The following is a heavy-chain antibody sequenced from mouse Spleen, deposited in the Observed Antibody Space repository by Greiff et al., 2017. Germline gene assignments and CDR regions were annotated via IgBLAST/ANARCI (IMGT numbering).Heavy chain of an antibody. D-gene: IGHD2-10*01. V-gene: IGHV1-69*01. Sequence: QVQLQQSGAELVMPGASVKLSCKASGYTFTSYWMHWVKQRPGQGLEWIGEIDPSDSYTNYNQKFKGKATLTVDKSSSTAYMQLSSLTSEDSAVYYCARKTYYGNPYWYFDVWGAGTTVTVSS. CDR3: ARKTYYGNPYWYFDV. CDR2: IDPSDSYT. CDR1: GYTFTSYW. J-gene: IGHJ1*01.